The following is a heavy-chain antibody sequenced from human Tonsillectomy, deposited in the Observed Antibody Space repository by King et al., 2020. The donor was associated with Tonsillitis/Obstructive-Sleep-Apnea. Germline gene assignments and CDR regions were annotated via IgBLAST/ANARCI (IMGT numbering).Heavy chain of an antibody. D-gene: IGHD1-14*01. J-gene: IGHJ3*02. CDR3: ANRLRQSGNWDNGALDI. CDR1: GFSLSTTGVG. Sequence: ITLKESGPTRVKPTQTLTLTCTFSGFSLSTTGVGVGWIRQPPGKALEWLAVIYWDDDKRYSPSLKSRLTITKDTSRNQVVLTMTNMDPVDTATYFCANRLRQSGNWDNGALDIWGQGTMVTVSS. V-gene: IGHV2-5*02. CDR2: IYWDDDK.